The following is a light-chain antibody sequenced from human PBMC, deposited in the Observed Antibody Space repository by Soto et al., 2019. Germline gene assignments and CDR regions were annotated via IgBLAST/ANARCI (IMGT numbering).Light chain of an antibody. J-gene: IGKJ4*01. CDR2: GAS. V-gene: IGKV3-20*01. Sequence: IVLTQSPCTLSLSPGERATLSCRASQSVSSNYLAWYRQKPGQAPRLLIYGASSRATGIPDRFSGSGSGTDFTLTISRLEPEDFAVYFCQQYLRSQLTFGGGTKVDIK. CDR3: QQYLRSQLT. CDR1: QSVSSNY.